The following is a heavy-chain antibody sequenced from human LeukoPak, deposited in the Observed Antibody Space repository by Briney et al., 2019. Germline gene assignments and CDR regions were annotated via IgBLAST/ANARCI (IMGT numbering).Heavy chain of an antibody. CDR1: GGSIGGSAYY. CDR2: IYSSGST. D-gene: IGHD4-17*01. V-gene: IGHV4-39*06. J-gene: IGHJ4*01. CDR3: ARSATVTTGYFDY. Sequence: SETLSLTCSVSGGSIGGSAYYWSWIRQSPDKGLDWIGSIYSSGSTYYSPSLKSRLTISLDTSKNQFTLILTSVTAADAAVYYCARSATVTTGYFDYWGLGILVTVSS.